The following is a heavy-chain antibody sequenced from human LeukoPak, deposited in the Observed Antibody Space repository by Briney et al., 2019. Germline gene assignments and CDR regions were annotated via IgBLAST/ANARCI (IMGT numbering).Heavy chain of an antibody. Sequence: SGTLSLTCAVSGGSISSNNWWNWVRQPPGKGLEWIGEIYHSGNSNYNPSLKNRVTISVDKSKNQFSLKLSSVTAADTAVYYCAGQSPYYDFWSGYYTFDAFDIWGQGTMVTVSS. CDR2: IYHSGNS. V-gene: IGHV4-4*02. CDR3: AGQSPYYDFWSGYYTFDAFDI. J-gene: IGHJ3*02. D-gene: IGHD3-3*01. CDR1: GGSISSNNW.